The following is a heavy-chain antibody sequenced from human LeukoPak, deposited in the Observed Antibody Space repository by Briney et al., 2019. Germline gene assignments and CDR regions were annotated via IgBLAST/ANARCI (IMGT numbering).Heavy chain of an antibody. Sequence: PGGSLRLSCAASEFTFSSSSMHWVRQAPGKGLEWVAVMSYDGRNTYYADSVKGRFTISRDNSKNTLYLQMNSLRVEDTAVYYCAKVQLERRELLPNFDYWGQGTLVTVSS. J-gene: IGHJ4*02. D-gene: IGHD1-1*01. CDR3: AKVQLERRELLPNFDY. CDR1: EFTFSSSS. CDR2: MSYDGRNT. V-gene: IGHV3-30*18.